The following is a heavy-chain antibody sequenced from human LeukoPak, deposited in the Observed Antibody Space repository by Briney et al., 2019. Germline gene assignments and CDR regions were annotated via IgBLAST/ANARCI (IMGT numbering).Heavy chain of an antibody. Sequence: SETLSLTRTVSGGSISSSSYYWGWIRQPPGKGLEWIGSLYSSGSSSYNPSLKSRVTISVDTSKNQFSLKLSSVTVADTAVYYCARHMGSSGWYMWFDPWGQGTLVTVSS. D-gene: IGHD6-13*01. J-gene: IGHJ5*02. CDR2: LYSSGSS. CDR3: ARHMGSSGWYMWFDP. V-gene: IGHV4-39*01. CDR1: GGSISSSSYY.